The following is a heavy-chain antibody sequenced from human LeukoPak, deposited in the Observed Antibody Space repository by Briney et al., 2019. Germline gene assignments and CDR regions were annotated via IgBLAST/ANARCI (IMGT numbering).Heavy chain of an antibody. CDR2: IYSDFRT. CDR1: GFHVITYY. Sequence: AGGSLRLSCAASGFHVITYYMNWFRQAPGRGLEWASVIYSDFRTYYADSVRGRFTISRDNSKNTLFLQMNSLRAEDTAVYYCAKADRRSDLPYYFDYWGQGTLVTVSS. J-gene: IGHJ4*02. V-gene: IGHV3-53*01. CDR3: AKADRRSDLPYYFDY.